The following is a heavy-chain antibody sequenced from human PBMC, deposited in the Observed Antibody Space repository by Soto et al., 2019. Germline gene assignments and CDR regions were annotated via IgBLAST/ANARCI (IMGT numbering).Heavy chain of an antibody. Sequence: QVQLVESGGGVVQPGRSLRLSCAASGFIFSSYGMHWVRQAPGKGLEWVAVISYEGSHTYYADSVKGRFTITRDNSKNTLYRQMYSLRPEDTAVYYCAKEVHWGGGSCSWSEGFDYWGQGTLLTVSS. CDR2: ISYEGSHT. V-gene: IGHV3-30*18. D-gene: IGHD2-15*01. J-gene: IGHJ4*02. CDR3: AKEVHWGGGSCSWSEGFDY. CDR1: GFIFSSYG.